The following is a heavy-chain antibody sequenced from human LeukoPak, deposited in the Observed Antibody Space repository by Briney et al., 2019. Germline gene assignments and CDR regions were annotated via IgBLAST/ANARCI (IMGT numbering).Heavy chain of an antibody. CDR1: GFTFSTYW. J-gene: IGHJ4*02. CDR2: LNEDGSEK. V-gene: IGHV3-7*03. Sequence: GGSLRLSCAASGFTFSTYWMTWVRQAPGKGLEWVASLNEDGSEKYYVDSVKGRFTISRDNAQRSLYLEMKSLSAKDTAVYYCARAVTSTEGYWGQGTLVTVSS. CDR3: ARAVTSTEGY.